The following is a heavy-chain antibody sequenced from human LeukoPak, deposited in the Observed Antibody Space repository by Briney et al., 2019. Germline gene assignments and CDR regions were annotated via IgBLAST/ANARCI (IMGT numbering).Heavy chain of an antibody. J-gene: IGHJ4*02. D-gene: IGHD5-18*01. CDR3: ARDSRGYSYGPNTDY. CDR1: GFSFTTYW. V-gene: IGHV3-7*01. Sequence: GGSLRLSCGASGFSFTTYWMSWVRQAPGKGLEWVANIKHDGSEKYYVDSVKGRFTISRDISRNSLYLQMDSLRVEDTAMYYCARDSRGYSYGPNTDYWGQGTLVAVSS. CDR2: IKHDGSEK.